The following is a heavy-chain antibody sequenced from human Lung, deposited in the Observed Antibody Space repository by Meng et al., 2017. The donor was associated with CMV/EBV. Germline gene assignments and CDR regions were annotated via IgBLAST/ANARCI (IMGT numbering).Heavy chain of an antibody. D-gene: IGHD1-7*01. V-gene: IGHV5-51*01. CDR2: IYPGDDDS. J-gene: IGHJ3*02. Sequence: GESLKISCQGSGYSFTTYWIAWVRQMPGKGLEWVGSIYPGDDDSRYSPSLPGQVTISADASNTADYLQWNSLKASDTAMYYCARLWGVFDWNFDGFDIWGKGTXVTVSS. CDR1: GYSFTTYW. CDR3: ARLWGVFDWNFDGFDI.